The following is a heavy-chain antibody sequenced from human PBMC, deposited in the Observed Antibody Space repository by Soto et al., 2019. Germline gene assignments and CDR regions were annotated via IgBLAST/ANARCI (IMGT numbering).Heavy chain of an antibody. J-gene: IGHJ5*02. CDR2: INPSGGST. V-gene: IGHV1-46*01. CDR1: RYTFTSYY. D-gene: IGHD2-15*01. Sequence: QVQLVQSGAEVKKPGASVKVSCKASRYTFTSYYLHWVRQAPGQGLEWMGKINPSGGSTSYAQKFQGRVTMIRDTSTSTVYMELSSLRSEDTAVYYCARDWGMGCSGGSCYANWFDPWGQGTLVTVSS. CDR3: ARDWGMGCSGGSCYANWFDP.